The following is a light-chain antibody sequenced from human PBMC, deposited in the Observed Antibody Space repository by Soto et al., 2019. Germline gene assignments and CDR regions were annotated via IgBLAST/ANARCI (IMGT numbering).Light chain of an antibody. CDR3: QQYDSSPYT. CDR1: QSVSSSY. Sequence: EIVLTQSPGTLSLSPGERATLSCRASQSVSSSYLAWYQQKPGQAPTLLIFGASSRATGIPDRFSGSGSGTDFTLTISRLEPEDFAVYYRQQYDSSPYTFGQGTKLEIK. V-gene: IGKV3-20*01. CDR2: GAS. J-gene: IGKJ2*01.